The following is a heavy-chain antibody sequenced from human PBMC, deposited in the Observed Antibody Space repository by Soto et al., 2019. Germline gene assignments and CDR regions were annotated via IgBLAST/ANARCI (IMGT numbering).Heavy chain of an antibody. CDR1: GYTFTSYY. V-gene: IGHV1-46*01. CDR2: INPSGGST. Sequence: QVQLVQSGAEVKKPGASVKVSCKASGYTFTSYYMHWVRQAPGQGLEWMGIINPSGGSTSYAQKFQGRVTMTRDTSTSTVYMELSSLRSEDTAVYYCARTISYDSSGYYPAPIDYWGQGTLVTVSS. J-gene: IGHJ4*02. CDR3: ARTISYDSSGYYPAPIDY. D-gene: IGHD3-22*01.